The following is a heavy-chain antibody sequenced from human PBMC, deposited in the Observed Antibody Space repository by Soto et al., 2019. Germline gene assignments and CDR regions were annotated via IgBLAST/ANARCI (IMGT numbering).Heavy chain of an antibody. J-gene: IGHJ4*02. Sequence: QAQLVQSGAEAKQPGASVRVSCKASGYTFTDFALHWVRQAPGQGLEWMGWINVGNGNTGYSRKFQGRVTNDRDMSTSTAYMELRSLRSDDTAVYYCVRDQMVLDYWGQGTLVTVSS. CDR1: GYTFTDFA. CDR3: VRDQMVLDY. CDR2: INVGNGNT. V-gene: IGHV1-3*01. D-gene: IGHD2-8*01.